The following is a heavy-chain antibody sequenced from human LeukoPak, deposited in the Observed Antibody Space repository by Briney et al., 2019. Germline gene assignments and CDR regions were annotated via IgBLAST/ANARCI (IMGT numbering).Heavy chain of an antibody. CDR2: IIPILGIA. Sequence: SVKVSCKASGGTFSSYTINWVRQAPGQGLEWMGRIIPILGIANYAQKFQGRVTITADKSTSTAYMELSSLRSEDTAVYYCASSLRTYYYYYYMDVWGKGTTVTVSS. CDR1: GGTFSSYT. V-gene: IGHV1-69*02. J-gene: IGHJ6*03. D-gene: IGHD5/OR15-5a*01. CDR3: ASSLRTYYYYYYMDV.